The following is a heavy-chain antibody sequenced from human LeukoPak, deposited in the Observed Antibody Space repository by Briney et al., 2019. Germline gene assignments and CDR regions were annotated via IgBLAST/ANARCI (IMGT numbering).Heavy chain of an antibody. CDR3: ARVIRTEGIFDY. CDR1: GGSISSGGYS. Sequence: SETLSLTCAVSGGSISSGGYSWSWIRQPAGKGLEWIGRIYTSGSTNYNPSLKSRVTISVDTSKNQFSLKLSSVTAADTAVYYCARVIRTEGIFDYWGQGTLVTVSS. D-gene: IGHD1-1*01. CDR2: IYTSGST. V-gene: IGHV4-61*02. J-gene: IGHJ4*02.